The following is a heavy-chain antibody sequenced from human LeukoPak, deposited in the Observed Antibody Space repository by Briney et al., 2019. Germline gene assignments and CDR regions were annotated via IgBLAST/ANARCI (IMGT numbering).Heavy chain of an antibody. D-gene: IGHD3-22*01. J-gene: IGHJ6*03. CDR1: GGPIFSYY. CDR3: ARLKFYDSTGYSPGHYMDV. V-gene: IGHV4-4*07. Sequence: SETLSLTCTVSGGPIFSYYWSWIRQTAGKGLEWIGRLYPGVGTDYNPSPKSRVTMSVDTSKKQFALKLSAVTAADTAVYYCARLKFYDSTGYSPGHYMDVWGKGTTVTVSS. CDR2: LYPGVGT.